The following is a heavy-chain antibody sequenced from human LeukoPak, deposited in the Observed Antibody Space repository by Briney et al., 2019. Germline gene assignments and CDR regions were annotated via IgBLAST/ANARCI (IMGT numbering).Heavy chain of an antibody. J-gene: IGHJ4*02. V-gene: IGHV2-70*11. Sequence: ESGPALVKPTQTLTLTCTFSGFSLSTSGMCVTWIRQPPGKALEWVARVAWDDDRYFSTSLKTRLTISKDTSKDQVVLTMTNMDPVDTATYYCARHNGFSSSLDYWGQGTLVTVSS. D-gene: IGHD2-8*01. CDR3: ARHNGFSSSLDY. CDR2: VAWDDDR. CDR1: GFSLSTSGMC.